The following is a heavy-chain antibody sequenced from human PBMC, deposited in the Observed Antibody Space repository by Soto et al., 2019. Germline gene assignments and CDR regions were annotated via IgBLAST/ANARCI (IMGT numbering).Heavy chain of an antibody. J-gene: IGHJ4*02. CDR1: GDSITRSGFY. CDR3: ARVRGGDTHVFDF. D-gene: IGHD3-10*01. Sequence: QLHLHESGPGLVKPSETLSLSCSVSGDSITRSGFYWAWIRRPPGKELEWIGSMYHTGSTYYKPPLESRPTMSVETSKSQFSLRLTSMTAADAGVYFCARVRGGDTHVFDFWGQGARVTVSS. CDR2: MYHTGST. V-gene: IGHV4-39*01.